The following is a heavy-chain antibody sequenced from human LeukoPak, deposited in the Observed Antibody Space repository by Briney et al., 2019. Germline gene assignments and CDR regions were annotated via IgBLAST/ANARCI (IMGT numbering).Heavy chain of an antibody. V-gene: IGHV1-69*04. J-gene: IGHJ6*02. CDR3: ARGYPGTPEEYGMDV. Sequence: GSSVKVSCKASGGTFSSYAISWVRQAPGQGLEWMGRIIPIFGIANYAQKFQGRVTITADKSTSTAYMELSSLRSEDTAVYYCARGYPGTPEEYGMDVWGQGTTVTVSS. CDR2: IIPIFGIA. D-gene: IGHD1-1*01. CDR1: GGTFSSYA.